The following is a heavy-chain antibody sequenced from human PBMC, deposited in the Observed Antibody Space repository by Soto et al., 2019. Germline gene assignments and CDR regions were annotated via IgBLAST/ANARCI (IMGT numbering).Heavy chain of an antibody. CDR3: ARDPAPIGWYDY. Sequence: EVQLVESGGGLVQPGGSLRLSCAASGFTFSNYWMHWVRQAPGKGRVWVSRINSDGSSTMYADSVKGRFTIFRDNAKSTMYLQMNSLRAEDTAVYHCARDPAPIGWYDYWGQGTLVTVSS. CDR2: INSDGSST. J-gene: IGHJ4*02. CDR1: GFTFSNYW. D-gene: IGHD6-19*01. V-gene: IGHV3-74*03.